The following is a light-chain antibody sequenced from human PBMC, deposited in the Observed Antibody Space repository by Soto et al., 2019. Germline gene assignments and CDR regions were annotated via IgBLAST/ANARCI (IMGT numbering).Light chain of an antibody. Sequence: QSALTQPRSVSGSPGQSVTISCTGTSSDVGGYNFVSWYQQHPGKVPKLFIYEVSRRPSGVPNRFSGSKSGNTASLTISGLQAEDEADYYCSSYAGSYTWVFGGGTKLTVL. CDR2: EVS. V-gene: IGLV2-11*01. CDR1: SSDVGGYNF. CDR3: SSYAGSYTWV. J-gene: IGLJ3*02.